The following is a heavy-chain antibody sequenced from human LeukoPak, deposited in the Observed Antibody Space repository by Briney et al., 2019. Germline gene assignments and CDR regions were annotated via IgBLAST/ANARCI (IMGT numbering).Heavy chain of an antibody. D-gene: IGHD3-3*01. J-gene: IGHJ4*02. CDR1: GGSFSGYY. Sequence: SETLSLTCAVYGGSFSGYYWSWIRQPPGKGLEWIGEINHSGGTNYNPSLKSRVTISVDTSKNQFSLKLSSVTAADTAVYYCASEIIFGSFDYWGQGTLVTVSS. CDR3: ASEIIFGSFDY. CDR2: INHSGGT. V-gene: IGHV4-34*01.